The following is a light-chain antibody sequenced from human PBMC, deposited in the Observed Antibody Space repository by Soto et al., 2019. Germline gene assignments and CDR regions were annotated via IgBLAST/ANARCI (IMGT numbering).Light chain of an antibody. CDR1: NIGNKG. J-gene: IGLJ2*01. CDR2: DDI. Sequence: SYELTQPPSVSVAPGQTAIITCGGNNIGNKGVHWYQQKPGQAPVLVVYDDIDRPSGIPERFSGSNSGDTATLTIRRVEAGDEADYSCQVWDSSSDHRIFGGGTKLTVL. CDR3: QVWDSSSDHRI. V-gene: IGLV3-21*02.